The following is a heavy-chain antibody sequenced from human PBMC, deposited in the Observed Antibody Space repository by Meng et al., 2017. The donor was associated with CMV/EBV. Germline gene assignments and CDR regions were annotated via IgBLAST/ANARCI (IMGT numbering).Heavy chain of an antibody. CDR1: GSSIISGGYY. Sequence: TLSGSSIISGGYYWSWIRQHPGKGLEWIGNSHYSGSAYYNPSLKSRLTISVDTSKNQLSLKLSSVTAADTAVYYCARGVGYGDQFDYWGQGTLVTVSS. CDR3: ARGVGYGDQFDY. D-gene: IGHD4-17*01. V-gene: IGHV4-31*03. J-gene: IGHJ4*02. CDR2: SHYSGSA.